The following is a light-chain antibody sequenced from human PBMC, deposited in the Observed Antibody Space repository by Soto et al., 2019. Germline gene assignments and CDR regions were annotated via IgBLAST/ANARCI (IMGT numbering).Light chain of an antibody. V-gene: IGKV1-39*01. CDR2: AAS. J-gene: IGKJ2*01. Sequence: DIPMTQSPSSLSASVGDRVTITCRASQSISSYLNWYQQKPGKAPKLLIYAASSLQSGVPSRFSGSRSGTDFTLTISSLQPEDFATYYCQQSYSTPYTFRQGTKLEIK. CDR1: QSISSY. CDR3: QQSYSTPYT.